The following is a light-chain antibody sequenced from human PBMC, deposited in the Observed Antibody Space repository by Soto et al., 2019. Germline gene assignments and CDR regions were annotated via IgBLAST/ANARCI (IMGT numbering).Light chain of an antibody. J-gene: IGLJ2*01. CDR3: SSFAGGNAIL. CDR2: EVS. V-gene: IGLV2-8*01. Sequence: QSVLTQPPSASGSPGQSVTISCTGTSSDVGGYNYVSWYQQHPGKAPKLMIYEVSKRPSGVPDRFSGSKSGNTASLTVSGLQAEDEADYYCSSFAGGNAILFGGGTKVTVL. CDR1: SSDVGGYNY.